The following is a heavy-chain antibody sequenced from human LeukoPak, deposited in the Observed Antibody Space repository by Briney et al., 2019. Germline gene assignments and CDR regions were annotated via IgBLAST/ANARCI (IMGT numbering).Heavy chain of an antibody. Sequence: PGGSLRLSCAASGFTFSDYYMSWIRQAPGKGLEWVSYISSSGSTTYYADSVKGRFTISRDNAKNSLYLQMNSLRAEDTAVYYCARDRYYYDSSGYDYWGQGTLVTVSS. CDR1: GFTFSDYY. V-gene: IGHV3-11*04. CDR2: ISSSGSTT. CDR3: ARDRYYYDSSGYDY. J-gene: IGHJ4*02. D-gene: IGHD3-22*01.